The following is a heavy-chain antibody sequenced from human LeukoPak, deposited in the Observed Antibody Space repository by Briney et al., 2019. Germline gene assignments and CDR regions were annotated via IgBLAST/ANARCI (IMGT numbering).Heavy chain of an antibody. CDR3: AKPLGI. J-gene: IGHJ4*02. CDR1: GFTFSSYG. CDR2: ISYDGSNK. D-gene: IGHD1-14*01. Sequence: GGSLRLSCAASGFTFSSYGMHWVRQAPGKGLEWVAVISYDGSNKYYADSVKGRFTISRDNSKNTLYLQMNSLRAEDTAAYYCAKPLGIWGQGTLVTVSS. V-gene: IGHV3-30*18.